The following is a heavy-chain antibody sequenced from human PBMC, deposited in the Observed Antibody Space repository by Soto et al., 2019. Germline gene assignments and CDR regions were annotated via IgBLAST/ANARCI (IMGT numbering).Heavy chain of an antibody. J-gene: IGHJ4*02. CDR1: GGSISSGGYY. Sequence: SETLSLTCTVSGGSISSGGYYWSWIRQHPGRGLEWIGYIYYSGSTYYNPSLKSRVTISVDTSKNQFPLKLSSVTAADTAVYYCASTDIVLVPAAPYFDYWGQGTLVTVSS. CDR2: IYYSGST. CDR3: ASTDIVLVPAAPYFDY. V-gene: IGHV4-31*03. D-gene: IGHD2-2*01.